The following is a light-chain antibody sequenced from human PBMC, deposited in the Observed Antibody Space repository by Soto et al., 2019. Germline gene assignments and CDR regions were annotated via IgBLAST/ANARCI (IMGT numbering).Light chain of an antibody. Sequence: DIQLTQSPSFLSASVGDRVTITCRASQGISSYLAWYQQKPGKAPNLLIYAASTLQSGVPSRFSGSGSGTEFTLTISSLQPKDFTTYYCQQLNSYPRTFGQGTKVEIK. CDR1: QGISSY. CDR2: AAS. J-gene: IGKJ1*01. V-gene: IGKV1-9*01. CDR3: QQLNSYPRT.